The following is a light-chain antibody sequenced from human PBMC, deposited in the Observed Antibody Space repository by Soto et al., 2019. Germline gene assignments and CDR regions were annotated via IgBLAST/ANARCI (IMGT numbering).Light chain of an antibody. CDR2: AAS. CDR3: LQDYNYPYT. J-gene: IGKJ2*01. V-gene: IGKV1-6*01. Sequence: AIQMTQSPSSLSASVGDRVTITCRASQGIRTDLGWYQQKPGKAPKLLIYAASSVQSGVPSRFSGSGSGTDFTLTISSLQPEDFATYYCLQDYNYPYTFGQGTKLEIK. CDR1: QGIRTD.